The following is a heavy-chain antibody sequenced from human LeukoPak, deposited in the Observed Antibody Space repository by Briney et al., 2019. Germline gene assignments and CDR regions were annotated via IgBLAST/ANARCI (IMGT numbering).Heavy chain of an antibody. CDR1: GFTFSDHY. Sequence: PGGSLRLSCAASGFTFSDHYMDWVRQAPGGGLEWVGRSRNKVNSYTTEYAAPAKGRFTISRDDSKNSVYLQMNSLKTGDTAVYYCARSDSSGYLSDYWGQGTLVTVSS. CDR2: SRNKVNSYTT. CDR3: ARSDSSGYLSDY. V-gene: IGHV3-72*01. J-gene: IGHJ4*02. D-gene: IGHD3-22*01.